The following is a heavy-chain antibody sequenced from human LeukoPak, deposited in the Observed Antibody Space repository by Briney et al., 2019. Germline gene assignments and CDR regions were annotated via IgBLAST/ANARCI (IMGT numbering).Heavy chain of an antibody. Sequence: LPGGSLRLSCAASGFTVSSNYMSWVRQAPGKGLEWVSIIYSGGSTYYADSVKGRFTISRDNSKNTLYLQMNSLRAEDTAVYYCARASPRYSDPARERTYSGSYYYAFDIWGQGTMVTVSS. CDR1: GFTVSSNY. V-gene: IGHV3-53*01. CDR2: IYSGGST. CDR3: ARASPRYSDPARERTYSGSYYYAFDI. D-gene: IGHD1-26*01. J-gene: IGHJ3*02.